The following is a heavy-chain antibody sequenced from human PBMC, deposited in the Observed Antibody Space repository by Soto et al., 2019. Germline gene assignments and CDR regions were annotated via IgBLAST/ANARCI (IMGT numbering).Heavy chain of an antibody. V-gene: IGHV4-61*01. CDR1: GGSVSGGSYF. CDR2: FYYSGST. J-gene: IGHJ4*02. CDR3: ARDCISTSCYMQIDY. D-gene: IGHD2-2*02. Sequence: PSETLSLTCTVSGGSVSGGSYFWSWVRQPPGKGLEWIGYFYYSGSTKYNPSLKSRVTILEDTSKNQFSLKLNSVTAADTAVYYCARDCISTSCYMQIDYWGQGTLVTVSS.